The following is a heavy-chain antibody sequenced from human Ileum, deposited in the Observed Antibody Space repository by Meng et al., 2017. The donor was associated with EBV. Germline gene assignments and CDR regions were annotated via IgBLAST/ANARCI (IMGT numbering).Heavy chain of an antibody. CDR1: GYTFTSYT. Sequence: QFQLVQSGAEVKKPGASVKVSCKASGYTFTSYTMHWVRQAPGQTLEWMGWINGKGKTQYSQTFQNRVTITRDTSATTAYMEVNTLRSEDTAVYYCARYSGQWPDAFDIWGQGTMVTVSS. CDR2: INGKGKT. D-gene: IGHD5-12*01. J-gene: IGHJ3*02. V-gene: IGHV1-3*01. CDR3: ARYSGQWPDAFDI.